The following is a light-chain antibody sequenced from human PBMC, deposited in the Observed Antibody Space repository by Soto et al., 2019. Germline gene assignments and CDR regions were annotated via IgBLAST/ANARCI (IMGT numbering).Light chain of an antibody. J-gene: IGKJ2*01. V-gene: IGKV3-11*01. CDR3: QQRSNWPPMYT. Sequence: EIVLTQSPATLSLSPGERATLSCRASQSVSSFLAWYQQKPGQAPRLLIYDASNRATGIPARFSGSGSGTDVTLTISSLEPEDFAVYYSQQRSNWPPMYTFGQGTKLEIK. CDR2: DAS. CDR1: QSVSSF.